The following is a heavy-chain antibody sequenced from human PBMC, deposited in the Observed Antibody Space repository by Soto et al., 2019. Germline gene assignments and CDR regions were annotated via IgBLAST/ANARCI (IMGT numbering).Heavy chain of an antibody. Sequence: GGSLRLSCAASGFTFGSFAMSWVRQPPGKGLEWVSAISGSGATTYYADSVKGRFTISRDNSKNTLYLQMDSLRAEDTALYYCAKDAVGDFLDAVDLGGHGTMVTVSS. V-gene: IGHV3-23*01. CDR2: ISGSGATT. CDR1: GFTFGSFA. D-gene: IGHD3-10*01. J-gene: IGHJ3*01. CDR3: AKDAVGDFLDAVDL.